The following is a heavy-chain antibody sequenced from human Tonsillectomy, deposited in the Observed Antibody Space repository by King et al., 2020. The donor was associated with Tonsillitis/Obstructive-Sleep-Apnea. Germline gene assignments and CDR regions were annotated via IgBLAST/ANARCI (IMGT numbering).Heavy chain of an antibody. D-gene: IGHD2-2*01. J-gene: IGHJ1*01. V-gene: IGHV3-30*01. Sequence: VQLVESGGGVVQPGRSLRLSCAASGFTFSSYAMHWVRQAPGKGLEWVAVISYDGSNKYYADSVKGRFTISRDNSKNTPYLQMNSLRAEDTAVYYCARDAGQLLSTPLLYFQHWGQGTLVTVSS. CDR3: ARDAGQLLSTPLLYFQH. CDR2: ISYDGSNK. CDR1: GFTFSSYA.